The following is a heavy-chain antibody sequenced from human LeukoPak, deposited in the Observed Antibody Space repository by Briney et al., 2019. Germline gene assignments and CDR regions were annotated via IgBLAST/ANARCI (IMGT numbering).Heavy chain of an antibody. Sequence: GGSLRLSCAASGFTFSSYGMHWVRQAPGKGLEWEAVIWYDGGNKYYADSVKGRFTISRDNSKNTLYLQMNSLRAEDTAVYYCARGLAAAGNYYFDYWGQGTLVTVSS. J-gene: IGHJ4*02. V-gene: IGHV3-33*01. CDR2: IWYDGGNK. CDR1: GFTFSSYG. CDR3: ARGLAAAGNYYFDY. D-gene: IGHD6-13*01.